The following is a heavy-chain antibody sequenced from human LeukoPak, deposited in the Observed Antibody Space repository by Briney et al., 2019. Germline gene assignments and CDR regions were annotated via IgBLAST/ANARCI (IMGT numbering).Heavy chain of an antibody. CDR2: IYYSGST. Sequence: SQTLSLTRTVSGGSISSGDYYWSWIRQPPGKGLEWIGYIYYSGSTYYNPSLKSRVTISVDTSKNQFSLKLSSVTAADTAVYYCARDLRKYYYGSGSYYGFDYWGQGTLVTVSS. CDR3: ARDLRKYYYGSGSYYGFDY. J-gene: IGHJ4*02. V-gene: IGHV4-30-4*01. D-gene: IGHD3-10*01. CDR1: GGSISSGDYY.